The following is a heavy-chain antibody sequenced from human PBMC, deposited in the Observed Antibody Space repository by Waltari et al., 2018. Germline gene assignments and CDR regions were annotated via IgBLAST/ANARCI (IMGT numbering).Heavy chain of an antibody. D-gene: IGHD2-21*01. Sequence: QVQLQESGPGLVKPSETLSLTCAVSGYSISSGYYWGWIRQPPGKGLEWIGSIYHSGSTYYNPSLKSRVTISVDTSRNQFALKLSSVTAADTAVYYCARPACGGDCYSHDAFDIWGQGTMVTVSS. V-gene: IGHV4-38-2*01. CDR1: GYSISSGYY. J-gene: IGHJ3*02. CDR2: IYHSGST. CDR3: ARPACGGDCYSHDAFDI.